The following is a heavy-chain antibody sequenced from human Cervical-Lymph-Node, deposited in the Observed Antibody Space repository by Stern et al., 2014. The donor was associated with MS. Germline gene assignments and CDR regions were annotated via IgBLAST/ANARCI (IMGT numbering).Heavy chain of an antibody. CDR3: ARGDYGDYGRDC. Sequence: QLVQSGAEVKKPGSSVKVSCKASGGTFSSYAISWVRQAPGQGLEWMGGIIPIFGQANYAQKFQGRVTISADASTRTPYMELSSLRSEDTAVYYCARGDYGDYGRDCWGQGTLVTVSS. J-gene: IGHJ4*02. CDR1: GGTFSSYA. V-gene: IGHV1-69*01. D-gene: IGHD4-17*01. CDR2: IIPIFGQA.